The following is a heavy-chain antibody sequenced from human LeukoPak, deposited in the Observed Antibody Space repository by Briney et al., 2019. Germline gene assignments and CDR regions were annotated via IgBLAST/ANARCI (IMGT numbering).Heavy chain of an antibody. CDR1: GFTFSTYS. Sequence: GGSLRLSCAASGFTFSTYSMNWVRQAPGKGLEWVSSISPSSSYIYYADSLKGRFTISRDNAKNSLYLQMNSLRAEDTALYYCAKVGGYSYGSGGPFDYWGQGTLVTVSS. D-gene: IGHD5-18*01. V-gene: IGHV3-21*04. CDR3: AKVGGYSYGSGGPFDY. J-gene: IGHJ4*02. CDR2: ISPSSSYI.